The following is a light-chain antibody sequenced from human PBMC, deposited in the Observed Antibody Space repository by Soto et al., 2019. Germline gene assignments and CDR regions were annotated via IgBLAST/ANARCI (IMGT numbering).Light chain of an antibody. J-gene: IGKJ1*01. V-gene: IGKV1-6*01. CDR2: AAS. CDR1: QGIKND. Sequence: AIQMTQSPPSLSASVGDRVTITCRASQGIKNDLGWYQQKQGKAPKXLIYAASSLQSGVPSRFSGSGSGTDFSLTISSLQPDDFETYYCLQDYSYPLTFGQGTKVDIK. CDR3: LQDYSYPLT.